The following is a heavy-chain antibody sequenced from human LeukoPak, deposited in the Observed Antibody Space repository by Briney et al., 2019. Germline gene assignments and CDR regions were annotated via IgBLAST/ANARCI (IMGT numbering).Heavy chain of an antibody. CDR3: AKGTVVPAVLDY. J-gene: IGHJ4*02. CDR2: ISWNSGSI. Sequence: GGSLRLSCAASASTLSSYWMHWVRQAPGKGLEWVSGISWNSGSIGYADSVKGRFTISRDNAKNSLYLQMNSLRAEDTALYYCAKGTVVPAVLDYWGQGTLVTVSS. V-gene: IGHV3-9*01. D-gene: IGHD2-2*01. CDR1: ASTLSSYW.